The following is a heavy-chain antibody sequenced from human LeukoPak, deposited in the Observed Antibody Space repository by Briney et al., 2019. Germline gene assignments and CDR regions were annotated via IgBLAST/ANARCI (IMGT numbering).Heavy chain of an antibody. CDR3: ASPDIVVVPAAMGLGVVTDDAFDI. V-gene: IGHV4-38-2*02. CDR1: GGSVSSYY. Sequence: SETLSLTCTVSGGSVSSYYWGWIRQPPGKGLEWIGSIYHSGSTYYNPSLKSRVTISVDTSKNQFSLKLSSVTAADTAVYYCASPDIVVVPAAMGLGVVTDDAFDIWGQGTMVTVSS. CDR2: IYHSGST. J-gene: IGHJ3*02. D-gene: IGHD2-2*01.